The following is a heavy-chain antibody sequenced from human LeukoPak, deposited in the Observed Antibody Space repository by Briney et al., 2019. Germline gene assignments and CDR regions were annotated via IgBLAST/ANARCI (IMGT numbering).Heavy chain of an antibody. CDR1: GLTFTYAW. CDR3: ASNYDLNV. Sequence: GGSLRLSCVVSGLTFTYAWMSWVRQTPGKGLEWVGRIKSKSDGETTDYPAPVKGRFIISRDDSRNTIFLQMNSLTTEDTAVYYCASNYDLNVWGKGTTVTVSS. D-gene: IGHD3-3*01. V-gene: IGHV3-15*01. CDR2: IKSKSDGETT. J-gene: IGHJ6*04.